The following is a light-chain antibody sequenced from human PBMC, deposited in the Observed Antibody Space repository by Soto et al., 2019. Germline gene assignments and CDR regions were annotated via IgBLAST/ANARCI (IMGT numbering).Light chain of an antibody. J-gene: IGKJ1*01. CDR3: QQSYSTTWT. CDR2: AAS. Sequence: IRMTQSPSSFAASTGDRVASTCRASQGISSYLAWYQPKPGKAPKLLIYAASTLQSGVTSRFSGSGSGTDFTLTISSLQPEDFATYYCQQSYSTTWTFGQGTKVDIK. CDR1: QGISSY. V-gene: IGKV1-8*01.